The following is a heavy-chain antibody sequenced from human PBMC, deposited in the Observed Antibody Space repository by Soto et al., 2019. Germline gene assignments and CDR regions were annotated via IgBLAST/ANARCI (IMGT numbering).Heavy chain of an antibody. J-gene: IGHJ4*02. D-gene: IGHD3-3*01. V-gene: IGHV4-30-4*01. Sequence: MSEPRTVAEGYIRSRESYHGRIRQPPGKGLEWIGYIYHSGSTYYTPSLKSRVTIAADMSKNQFSLKLSSVTAADTAVYYCARENTIGYLAHRVQGTQVTFSP. CDR3: ARENTIGYLAH. CDR2: IYHSGST. CDR1: EGYIRSRESY.